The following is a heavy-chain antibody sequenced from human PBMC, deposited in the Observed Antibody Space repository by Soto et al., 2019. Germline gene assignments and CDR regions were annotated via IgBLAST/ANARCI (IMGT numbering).Heavy chain of an antibody. Sequence: SETLSLTCTVSGGSISSYYWSWIRQPPGKGLEWIGEINHSGSTNYNPSLKSRVTISVDTSKNQFSLKLSSVTAADTAVYYCARGLAGRWLQFRGQGTLVTVSS. D-gene: IGHD5-12*01. V-gene: IGHV4-34*01. CDR3: ARGLAGRWLQF. CDR2: INHSGST. CDR1: GGSISSYY. J-gene: IGHJ4*02.